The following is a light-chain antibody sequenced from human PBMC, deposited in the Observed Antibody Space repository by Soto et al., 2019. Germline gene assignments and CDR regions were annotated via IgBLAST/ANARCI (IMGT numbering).Light chain of an antibody. V-gene: IGLV2-11*01. CDR1: SSDVGTYNY. J-gene: IGLJ2*01. CDR2: DVS. CDR3: CSYAGSSVV. Sequence: QSALTQPRSVSGSPGQSVTISCTGTSSDVGTYNYVSWYQQHPGKAPRLMIYDVSKRPSGVPDRFSGSKSGNTASLTISGLQVEDEADYHCCSYAGSSVVFGGGTKVTVL.